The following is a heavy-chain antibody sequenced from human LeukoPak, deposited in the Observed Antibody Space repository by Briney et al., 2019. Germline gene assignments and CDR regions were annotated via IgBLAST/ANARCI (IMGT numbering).Heavy chain of an antibody. V-gene: IGHV1-2*02. CDR2: INPKSGDT. D-gene: IGHD3-3*01. CDR1: GYTFTGYY. J-gene: IGHJ4*02. CDR3: ASFGVVIDYYFDY. Sequence: GASVKVSCKASGYTFTGYYIHWVRQAPGQGLEWMGWINPKSGDTNYAQKFQGRVTMTRDTSISTAYMELSRLRSDDTAVYYCASFGVVIDYYFDYWGLGTLVTVSS.